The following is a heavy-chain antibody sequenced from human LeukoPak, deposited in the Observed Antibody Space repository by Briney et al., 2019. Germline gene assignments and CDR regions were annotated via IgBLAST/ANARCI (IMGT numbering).Heavy chain of an antibody. V-gene: IGHV3-30*02. D-gene: IGHD3-10*01. J-gene: IGHJ4*02. CDR1: GFTFSSYG. Sequence: GGSLGLSCAASGFTFSSYGMHWVRQAPGKGLEWVAFIRYDGSNKYYADSVKGRFTISRDNAKDSLYLQMNSLRAEDTAVYYCARERHYFGSGSHPLFGYWGQGTLVTVSS. CDR3: ARERHYFGSGSHPLFGY. CDR2: IRYDGSNK.